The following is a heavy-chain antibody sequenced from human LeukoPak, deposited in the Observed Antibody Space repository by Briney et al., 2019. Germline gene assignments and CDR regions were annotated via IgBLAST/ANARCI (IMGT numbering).Heavy chain of an antibody. CDR2: ISSSGSTI. J-gene: IGHJ4*02. CDR3: ARDTNDYGGRFDY. CDR1: GFTFTWYS. D-gene: IGHD4-23*01. V-gene: IGHV3-48*04. Sequence: GGSLRLSCAASGFTFTWYSLNWVRQAPGKGLEWVSYISSSGSTIYYADSVKGRFTISRDNAKNSLYLQMNSLRAEDTAVYYCARDTNDYGGRFDYWGQGTLVTVSS.